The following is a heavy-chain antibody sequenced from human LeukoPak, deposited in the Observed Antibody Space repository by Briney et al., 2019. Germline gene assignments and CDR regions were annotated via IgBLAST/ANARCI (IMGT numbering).Heavy chain of an antibody. J-gene: IGHJ6*03. CDR1: GFTFSSYA. D-gene: IGHD2-21*02. V-gene: IGHV3-23*01. Sequence: GGSLRLSCAASGFTFSSYAMSWVRQAPGKGLEWVSAISGSGGSTYYADSVKGRFTISRDNSKNTLYLQMNSLRAEDTAVYYCAKAYCGGDRYSDYYYYMDVWGKGTTVTVSS. CDR3: AKAYCGGDRYSDYYYYMDV. CDR2: ISGSGGST.